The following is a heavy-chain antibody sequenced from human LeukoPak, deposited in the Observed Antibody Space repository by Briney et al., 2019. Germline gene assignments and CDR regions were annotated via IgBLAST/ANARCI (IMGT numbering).Heavy chain of an antibody. CDR1: GFTFSTYF. CDR2: IASDGSHT. Sequence: GGSLRLSCAASGFTFSTYFMHWVRQAPGKGLEWVADIASDGSHTFYVESVKGRFTISRDNSKNTLYLQMNSLRAEDTAVYFCARERQDTILHSGAFDIWGQGTRVTVSS. V-gene: IGHV3-30-3*01. D-gene: IGHD2-21*01. J-gene: IGHJ3*02. CDR3: ARERQDTILHSGAFDI.